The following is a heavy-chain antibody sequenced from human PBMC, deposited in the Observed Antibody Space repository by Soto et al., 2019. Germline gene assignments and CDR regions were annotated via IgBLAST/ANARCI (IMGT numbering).Heavy chain of an antibody. CDR1: GFTFSSYA. Sequence: GALRLSCAASGFTFSSYAMHWVRQAPGKGLEWVAVISYDGSNKYYADSVKGRFTISRDNSKNTLYLQMNSLRAEDTAVYYCARESGRTTVDYYYGMDVWGQGTTVTVSS. J-gene: IGHJ6*02. D-gene: IGHD4-17*01. CDR3: ARESGRTTVDYYYGMDV. V-gene: IGHV3-30-3*01. CDR2: ISYDGSNK.